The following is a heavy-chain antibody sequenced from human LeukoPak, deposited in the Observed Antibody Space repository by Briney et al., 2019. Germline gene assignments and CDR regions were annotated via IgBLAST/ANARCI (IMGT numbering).Heavy chain of an antibody. D-gene: IGHD6-13*01. CDR3: AREPIAAAGGLIDY. J-gene: IGHJ4*02. Sequence: PSETLSLTCTVPGGSISSYYWSWIRQPAGKGLEWIGRIYTSGSTNYNPSLKSRVTMSVDTSRNQFSLKLSSVTAADTAVYYCAREPIAAAGGLIDYWGQGTLVTVSS. CDR2: IYTSGST. CDR1: GGSISSYY. V-gene: IGHV4-4*07.